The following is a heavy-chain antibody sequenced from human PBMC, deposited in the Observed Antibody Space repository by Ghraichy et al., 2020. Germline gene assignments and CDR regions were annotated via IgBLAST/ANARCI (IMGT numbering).Heavy chain of an antibody. V-gene: IGHV3-15*01. CDR3: TTDPRVVGTTTGGY. Sequence: GESLNISCAASGFTFTNAWMSWVRQAPGKGLEWVGRIKSKSEGGTTDYAAPVKGRFTISRDDSKNTLYLQMNSLKTEDTAVYYCTTDPRVVGTTTGGYWGQGTLITVSS. J-gene: IGHJ4*02. CDR2: IKSKSEGGTT. D-gene: IGHD1-26*01. CDR1: GFTFTNAW.